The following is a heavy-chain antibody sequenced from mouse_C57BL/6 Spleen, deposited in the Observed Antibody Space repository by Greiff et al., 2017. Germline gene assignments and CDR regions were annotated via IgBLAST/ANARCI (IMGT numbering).Heavy chain of an antibody. J-gene: IGHJ2*01. CDR2: IYPGSGNT. CDR1: GYTFTDYY. D-gene: IGHD1-1*01. CDR3: ARSDYGSSWDFDY. Sequence: VQLQQSGAELVRPGASVKLSCKASGYTFTDYYINWVKPRPGQGLEWIARIYPGSGNTYYNEKFKGKATLTAEKSSSTAYMQLSSLTSEDSAVYFCARSDYGSSWDFDYWGQGTTLTVSS. V-gene: IGHV1-76*01.